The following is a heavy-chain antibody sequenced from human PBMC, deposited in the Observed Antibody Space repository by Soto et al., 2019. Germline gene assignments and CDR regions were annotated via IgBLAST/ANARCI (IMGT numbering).Heavy chain of an antibody. J-gene: IGHJ4*02. CDR2: IIPIFGTA. D-gene: IGHD1-26*01. CDR1: GGTFRSYA. V-gene: IGHV1-69*13. CDR3: ARGRIPQWELPYYFDY. Sequence: SAKVSWKASGGTFRSYAISWVRQAPGQGLEWMGGIIPIFGTANYAQKFQGRVTITADESTSTAYMELSSLRSEDTAVYYCARGRIPQWELPYYFDYWGQGTLVTVSS.